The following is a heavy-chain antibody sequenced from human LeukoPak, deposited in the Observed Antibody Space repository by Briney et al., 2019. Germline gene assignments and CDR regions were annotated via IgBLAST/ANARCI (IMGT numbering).Heavy chain of an antibody. J-gene: IGHJ3*02. CDR2: ISGSGGST. CDR3: ARDQYYDSSGYYARAFDI. D-gene: IGHD3-22*01. V-gene: IGHV3-23*01. CDR1: GFTFSSYA. Sequence: GGSLRLSCAASGFTFSSYAMSWVRQAPGKGLEWVSAISGSGGSTYYADSVKGRFTISRDNAKNSLYLQMNSLRAEDTAVYYCARDQYYDSSGYYARAFDIWGQGTMVTVSS.